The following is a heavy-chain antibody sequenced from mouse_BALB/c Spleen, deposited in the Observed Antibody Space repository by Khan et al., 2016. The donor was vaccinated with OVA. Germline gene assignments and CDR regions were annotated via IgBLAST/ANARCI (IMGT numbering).Heavy chain of an antibody. CDR2: IRNKANGYST. V-gene: IGHV7-3*02. CDR1: GFTFTDYY. J-gene: IGHJ1*01. D-gene: IGHD1-1*01. CDR3: ARETVVDIYWYLDV. Sequence: EVELVESGGGLVQPGGSLRLSCAPSGFTFTDYYITWVRQPPGKALEWLGFIRNKANGYSTEYIASVKGRFTVSRDNSQSIVYLQMNTLRAEDSATYYCARETVVDIYWYLDVWGAGTTVTVSS.